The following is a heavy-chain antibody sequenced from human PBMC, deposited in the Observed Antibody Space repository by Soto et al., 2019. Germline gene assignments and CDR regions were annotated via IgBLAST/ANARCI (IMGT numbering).Heavy chain of an antibody. Sequence: PGASLKISCKGSGYSFTSYWIGWVRQMPGKGLEWMGIIYPGDSDTRYSPSFQGQVTISADKSISTAYLQWSSLKASDTAMYYCARRGPRKQVWFDPWGQGTLVTVSS. J-gene: IGHJ5*02. CDR1: GYSFTSYW. V-gene: IGHV5-51*01. CDR2: IYPGDSDT. D-gene: IGHD3-10*01. CDR3: ARRGPRKQVWFDP.